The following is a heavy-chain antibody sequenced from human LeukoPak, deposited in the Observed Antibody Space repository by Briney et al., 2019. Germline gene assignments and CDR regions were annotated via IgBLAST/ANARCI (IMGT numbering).Heavy chain of an antibody. CDR2: INPNSGGT. CDR3: ARVTYTTSY. CDR1: GYTFTGYY. D-gene: IGHD3-16*01. V-gene: IGHV1-2*02. Sequence: ASVKVSCKASGYTFTGYYMHWVRQAPGQGLEWMGWINPNSGGTNYAQKFQGRVTMTRDTSISTAYMELTSLKSDDTAIYYCARVTYTTSYWGQGTLVTVSS. J-gene: IGHJ4*02.